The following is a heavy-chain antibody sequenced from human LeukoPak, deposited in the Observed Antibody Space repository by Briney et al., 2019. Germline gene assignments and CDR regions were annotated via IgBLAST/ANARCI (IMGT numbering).Heavy chain of an antibody. V-gene: IGHV3-33*08. D-gene: IGHD3-10*01. CDR1: GFTFSDYY. CDR2: IWYDGSNK. Sequence: PGGSLRLSRAASGFTFSDYYMSWIRQAPGKGLEWAAVIWYDGSNKYYADSVKGRFTISRDNSKNTLYLQMNSLRAEDTAVYYCARAVGPYDYWGQGTLVTVSS. CDR3: ARAVGPYDY. J-gene: IGHJ4*02.